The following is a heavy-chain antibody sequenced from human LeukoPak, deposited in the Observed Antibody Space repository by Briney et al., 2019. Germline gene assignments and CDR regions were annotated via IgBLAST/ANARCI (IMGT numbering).Heavy chain of an antibody. CDR3: ARAGVTAATADY. D-gene: IGHD6-25*01. Sequence: ASVKVSRKASGYTYTSYYMHWVRQAPGQGLEWMGIINPSGGSTSYAQKFQGRVTMTRDMSTSTVYMELSSLRSEDTAVYFCARAGVTAATADYWGQGTLVTVSS. CDR1: GYTYTSYY. J-gene: IGHJ4*02. CDR2: INPSGGST. V-gene: IGHV1-46*01.